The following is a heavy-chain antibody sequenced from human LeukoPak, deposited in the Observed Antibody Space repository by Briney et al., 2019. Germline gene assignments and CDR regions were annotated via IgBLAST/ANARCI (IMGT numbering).Heavy chain of an antibody. J-gene: IGHJ4*02. Sequence: GGSLRLSCVASGFTFSSYWMHWVRQAPGKGLVWVSRINSDGSSTNYADSVKGRFTISRDNAKNTLYLQMNSLRAEDTAVYYCARHITRAIAEDYWGQGTLVTVSS. CDR2: INSDGSST. CDR3: ARHITRAIAEDY. CDR1: GFTFSSYW. V-gene: IGHV3-74*01. D-gene: IGHD1-20*01.